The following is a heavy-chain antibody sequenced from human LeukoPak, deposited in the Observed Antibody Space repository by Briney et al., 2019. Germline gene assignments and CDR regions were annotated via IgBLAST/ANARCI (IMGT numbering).Heavy chain of an antibody. D-gene: IGHD2-15*01. CDR2: ISAYNGNT. CDR1: GYTFTSYG. J-gene: IGHJ4*02. CDR3: ARRYCSGGSCYSGPDY. Sequence: ASVKVSCKASGYTFTSYGISWVRQAPGQGLEWMGCISAYNGNTNYAQKLQGRVTMTTDTSTSTAYMELRSLRSDDTAVYYCARRYCSGGSCYSGPDYWGQGTLVTVSS. V-gene: IGHV1-18*01.